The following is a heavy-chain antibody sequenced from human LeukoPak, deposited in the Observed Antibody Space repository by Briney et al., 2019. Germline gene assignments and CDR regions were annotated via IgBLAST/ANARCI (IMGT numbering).Heavy chain of an antibody. CDR3: ARTYYDFWSGYAAHYYYGMDV. CDR1: GGSISSSSYY. Sequence: SETLSLTCTVSGGSISSSSYYWGWIRQPPGKGLEWIGSIYYSGSTYYNPSLKSRVTISVDTSKNQFSLKLSSVTAADTAVCYCARTYYDFWSGYAAHYYYGMDVWGQGTTVTVSS. CDR2: IYYSGST. J-gene: IGHJ6*02. V-gene: IGHV4-39*01. D-gene: IGHD3-3*01.